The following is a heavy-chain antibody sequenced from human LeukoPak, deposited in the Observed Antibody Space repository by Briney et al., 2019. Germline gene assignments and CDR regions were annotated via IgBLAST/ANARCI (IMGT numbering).Heavy chain of an antibody. D-gene: IGHD1-1*01. CDR3: ATSPTTGNIYFDL. CDR2: LYSGGDI. CDR1: GLTVKNNY. V-gene: IGHV3-66*01. J-gene: IGHJ2*01. Sequence: GGSLRLSCAASGLTVKNNYMAWVRQPPGKGLEWVSVLYSGGDICYADSVKGRFTISRDNSKNMLYLQMNSLRAEETAVYYCATSPTTGNIYFDLWGRGTLVTVSS.